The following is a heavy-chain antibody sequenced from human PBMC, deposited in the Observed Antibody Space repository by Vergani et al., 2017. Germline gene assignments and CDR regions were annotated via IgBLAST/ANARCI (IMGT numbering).Heavy chain of an antibody. J-gene: IGHJ3*02. CDR3: LSSGWLDDACDI. V-gene: IGHV4-39*01. Sequence: LQLQESGPGLVKPSETLSLTCTVSGGSISSSSYYWGWIRQPPGKGLEWIGRIYYSGSTYYNPSLKSRVTISVDTSKNQFSLKLSSVTAADTAVYYCLSSGWLDDACDIWGQGTMVTVSS. CDR2: IYYSGST. D-gene: IGHD6-19*01. CDR1: GGSISSSSYY.